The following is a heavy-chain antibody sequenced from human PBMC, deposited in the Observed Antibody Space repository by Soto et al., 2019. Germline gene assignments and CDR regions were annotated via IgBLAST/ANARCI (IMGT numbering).Heavy chain of an antibody. CDR1: GGSISSGGYS. D-gene: IGHD5-12*01. J-gene: IGHJ5*02. CDR2: IYHSGST. CDR3: EAGGGLPRYH. V-gene: IGHV4-30-2*01. Sequence: QLQLQESGSGLVKPSQTLSLTCAVSGGSISSGGYSWSWIRQPPGKGLEWIGYIYHSGSTYYNPSVXRXVXTXRDWSKTQFSRKVSSVTAADTAGYYCEAGGGLPRYHWGRGTLVTVSS.